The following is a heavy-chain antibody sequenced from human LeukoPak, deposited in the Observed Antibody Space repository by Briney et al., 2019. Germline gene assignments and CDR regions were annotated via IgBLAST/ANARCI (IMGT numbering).Heavy chain of an antibody. CDR3: ARGVRIAVADPHLDY. D-gene: IGHD6-19*01. Sequence: SETLSLTCGVYGGSFGGYHWNWIRQPPGEGLEWIGEINHSGSTNYNPSLKSRVTISVDTSKKQFSLRLSSVTAADTAVYFCARGVRIAVADPHLDYWGQGTLVTVSS. J-gene: IGHJ4*02. CDR1: GGSFGGYH. CDR2: INHSGST. V-gene: IGHV4-34*01.